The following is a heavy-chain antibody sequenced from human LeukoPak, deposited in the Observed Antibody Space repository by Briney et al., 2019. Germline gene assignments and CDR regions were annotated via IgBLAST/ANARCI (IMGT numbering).Heavy chain of an antibody. CDR2: ITDSGFTT. CDR3: ANAGFCSSTTCYNPFDH. Sequence: PGGSLRLSCAASGFTFSSYAMSWVRQAPGKGLEWVSGITDSGFTTFYANSVKGRFTISRDNSKNTLYLQMNSLRAEDTAVYYCANAGFCSSTTCYNPFDHWGQGTLVTVSP. CDR1: GFTFSSYA. J-gene: IGHJ4*02. V-gene: IGHV3-23*01. D-gene: IGHD2-2*02.